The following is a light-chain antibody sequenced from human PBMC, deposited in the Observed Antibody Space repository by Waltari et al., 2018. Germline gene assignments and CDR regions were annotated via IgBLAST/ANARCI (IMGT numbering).Light chain of an antibody. CDR1: QSVNTD. Sequence: ELVMTQSPASLSVSQGETATLSCRASQSVNTDLAWYQHKPGQAPRLFIYGASTRTTDVPARFSGSGSGTEFTLTISSLQSEDFAVYYCQQYNTWPSVTFGQGTRLQIK. J-gene: IGKJ5*01. V-gene: IGKV3-15*01. CDR3: QQYNTWPSVT. CDR2: GAS.